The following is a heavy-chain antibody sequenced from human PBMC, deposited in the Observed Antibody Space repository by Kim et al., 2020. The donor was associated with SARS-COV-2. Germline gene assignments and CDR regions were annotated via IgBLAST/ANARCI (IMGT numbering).Heavy chain of an antibody. D-gene: IGHD2-2*02. V-gene: IGHV3-30*18. CDR2: ISYDRSNK. CDR1: GFTFSSYG. J-gene: IGHJ6*02. Sequence: GGSLRLSCAASGFTFSSYGMHWVRQAPGKGLEWVAVISYDRSNKFYADSVKGRFTISRDNSKNTLYLQMNSMRAEDTAVYYCAKDLVVVVPAAIPSNRNDYYYYGMDVWGQGTSVTVSS. CDR3: AKDLVVVVPAAIPSNRNDYYYYGMDV.